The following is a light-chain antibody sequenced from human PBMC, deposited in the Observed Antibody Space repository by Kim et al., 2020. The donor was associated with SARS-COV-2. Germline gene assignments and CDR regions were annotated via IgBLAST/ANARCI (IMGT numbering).Light chain of an antibody. CDR3: QQYKNWPPYT. Sequence: SPGERAPLSCRAAQSVGSDVAWYQQKPGQAPRLLIYAASTRATGIPARFSGSGSGSEFTLTISSLQSEDSAVYYCQQYKNWPPYTFGQGTKLEI. J-gene: IGKJ2*01. CDR1: QSVGSD. V-gene: IGKV3-15*01. CDR2: AAS.